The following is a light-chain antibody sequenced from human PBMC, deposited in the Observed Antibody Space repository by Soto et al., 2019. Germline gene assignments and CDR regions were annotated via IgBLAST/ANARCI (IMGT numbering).Light chain of an antibody. V-gene: IGLV2-14*01. Sequence: QSALTQPASVSGSPGQSITISCSGTRSDIGSYNYVACYQQFPGKTPKILIYGVSNRPSGVSSRFSGSKSGNTASLTISGLQAEDEADYYCISDTGSSTSYVFGSGTKLTVL. J-gene: IGLJ1*01. CDR3: ISDTGSSTSYV. CDR2: GVS. CDR1: RSDIGSYNY.